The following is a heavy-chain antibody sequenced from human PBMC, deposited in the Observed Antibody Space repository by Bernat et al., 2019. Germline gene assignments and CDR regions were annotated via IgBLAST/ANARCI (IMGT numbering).Heavy chain of an antibody. CDR3: VRITTGGDYYYYYGMDV. V-gene: IGHV4-39*01. D-gene: IGHD3-22*01. CDR1: GGSISSSSYY. J-gene: IGHJ6*02. CDR2: IYYSGST. Sequence: QLQLQESGPGLVKPSETLSLTCTVSGGSISSSSYYWGWIRQPPGKGLEWIGSIYYSGSTYYNPSLKSRVTISVDTSKNQFSLKLSSVTAADTAVYYCVRITTGGDYYYYYGMDVWGQGTTVTISS.